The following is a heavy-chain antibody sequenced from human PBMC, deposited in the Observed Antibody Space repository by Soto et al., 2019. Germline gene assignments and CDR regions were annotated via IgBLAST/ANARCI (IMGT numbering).Heavy chain of an antibody. CDR2: INPNSGGT. D-gene: IGHD1-7*01. CDR3: ATFPSSETGTKNWFDP. Sequence: ASVKVSCKASGYTFTGYYMHWVRQAPGQGLEWMGWINPNSGGTNYAQKFQGRVTMTRDTSISTAYMELSRLRSDDTAVYYCATFPSSETGTKNWFDPWGQGTLVTVSS. V-gene: IGHV1-2*02. J-gene: IGHJ5*02. CDR1: GYTFTGYY.